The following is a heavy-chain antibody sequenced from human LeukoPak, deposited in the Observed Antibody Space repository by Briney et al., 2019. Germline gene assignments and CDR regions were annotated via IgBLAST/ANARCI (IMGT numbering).Heavy chain of an antibody. CDR1: GYTFTSYD. Sequence: LVKVSCKASGYTFTSYDINWVRQAPGQGLEWMGGIIPIFGTANYAQKFQGRVTITADESTSTAYMELSSLRSEDTAVYYCARDLSGSYRGGWFDPWGQGTLVTVSS. CDR2: IIPIFGTA. CDR3: ARDLSGSYRGGWFDP. J-gene: IGHJ5*02. V-gene: IGHV1-69*13. D-gene: IGHD1-26*01.